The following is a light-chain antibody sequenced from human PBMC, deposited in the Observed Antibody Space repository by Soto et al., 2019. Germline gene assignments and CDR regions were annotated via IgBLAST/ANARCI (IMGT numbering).Light chain of an antibody. Sequence: EIVMTQSPATLSVSPEERATLSCRASQSVSSNLAWYQQKPGQAPRLLIYGASTRATGIPARFSGSGSGTEFTLTITSLQSEDFAVYYCQQYINWSWAFGQGTKVDIK. CDR2: GAS. V-gene: IGKV3-15*01. CDR3: QQYINWSWA. CDR1: QSVSSN. J-gene: IGKJ1*01.